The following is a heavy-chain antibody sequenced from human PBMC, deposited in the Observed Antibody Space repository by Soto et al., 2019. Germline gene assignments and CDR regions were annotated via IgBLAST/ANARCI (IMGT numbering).Heavy chain of an antibody. CDR1: GGSISSSSYY. Sequence: SETLSLTCTVSGGSISSSSYYWGWIRQPPGKGLEWIGSIYYSGSTYYNPSLKSRVTMTEDTSTDTAYMELSSLRSEDTAVYYCATGLYARGFLEWLPYPGMDVWGQGTTVTVSS. CDR3: ATGLYARGFLEWLPYPGMDV. CDR2: IYYSGST. J-gene: IGHJ6*02. V-gene: IGHV4-39*07. D-gene: IGHD3-3*01.